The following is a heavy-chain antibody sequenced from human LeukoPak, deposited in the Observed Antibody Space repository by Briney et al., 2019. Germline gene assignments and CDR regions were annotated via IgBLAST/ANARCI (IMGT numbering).Heavy chain of an antibody. V-gene: IGHV3-30*03. CDR1: GFTFSSYN. CDR3: AREVGTDTDYYYYMDV. Sequence: GGSLRLSCAASGFTFSSYNMNWVRQAPGKGLEWVAVISYDGSNKYYADSVKGRFTISRDNSKNTLYLQMNSLRAEDTAVYYCAREVGTDTDYYYYMDVWGKGTTVTVSS. J-gene: IGHJ6*03. D-gene: IGHD2-15*01. CDR2: ISYDGSNK.